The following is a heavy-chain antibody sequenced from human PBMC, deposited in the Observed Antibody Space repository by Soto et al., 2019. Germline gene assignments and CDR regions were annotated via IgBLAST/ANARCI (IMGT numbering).Heavy chain of an antibody. CDR2: SKDGGVT. Sequence: QVHLQQWSAGLLKPSETLSLTCAVNGGSLTGYYWSWIRQPPGKGLEWIGESKDGGVTNYSPSLKGRVTMSADTSKNQFSLKLNSVTAADTAVYYCARGQEGIVATHWDQGTLVTVSS. CDR3: ARGQEGIVATH. J-gene: IGHJ4*02. D-gene: IGHD5-12*01. CDR1: GGSLTGYY. V-gene: IGHV4-34*01.